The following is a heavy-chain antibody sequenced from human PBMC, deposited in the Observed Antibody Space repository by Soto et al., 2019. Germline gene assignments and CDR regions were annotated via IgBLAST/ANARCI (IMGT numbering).Heavy chain of an antibody. V-gene: IGHV4-31*03. D-gene: IGHD2-2*01. CDR3: ARDERSSTRSNWFDP. Sequence: QVQLQESGPGLVKPSQTLSLTCTVSGGSISSGGYYWSWIRQHPGKGLEWIGYIYYSGSTYYNPSLKSRVTISVDTSKNQFSLKLSSVTAADTAMYYCARDERSSTRSNWFDPWGQGTLVTVSS. J-gene: IGHJ5*02. CDR1: GGSISSGGYY. CDR2: IYYSGST.